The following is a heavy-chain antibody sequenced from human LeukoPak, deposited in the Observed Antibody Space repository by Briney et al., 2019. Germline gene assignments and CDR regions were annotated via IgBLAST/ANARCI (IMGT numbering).Heavy chain of an antibody. CDR2: IYYSGSS. Sequence: SETLSLTCTVSGGSISSYYWSWIRQPPGRGLEWIGYIYYSGSSNYNPSLKSRVTISVDTSKNQFSLRLSSVTAADTAVYYCAREPHSMKYYYGSGSLAGILDVWGKGTTVTVSS. CDR1: GGSISSYY. J-gene: IGHJ6*04. CDR3: AREPHSMKYYYGSGSLAGILDV. V-gene: IGHV4-59*01. D-gene: IGHD3-10*01.